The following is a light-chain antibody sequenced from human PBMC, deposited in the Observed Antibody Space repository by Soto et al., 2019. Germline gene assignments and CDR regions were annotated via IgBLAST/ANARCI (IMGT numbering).Light chain of an antibody. CDR3: QQYYSYPRT. CDR2: AAS. J-gene: IGKJ1*01. Sequence: AIPMTQSPSSLSASTGDRVTITCRASQGISSYLAWYQQKPGQAPKLLIYAASTLQSGVPSRFSGSGSGTDFTLTISCLQSEDFATYYCQQYYSYPRTFGQGTKVDI. CDR1: QGISSY. V-gene: IGKV1-8*01.